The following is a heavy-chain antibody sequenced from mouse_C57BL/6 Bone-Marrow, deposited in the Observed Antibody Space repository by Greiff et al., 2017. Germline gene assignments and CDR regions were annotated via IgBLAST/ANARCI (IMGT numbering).Heavy chain of an antibody. CDR3: TRGYYGSSLNYYAMDY. D-gene: IGHD1-1*01. CDR1: GFTFSSYA. Sequence: VQLKESGEGLVKPGGSLKLSCAASGFTFSSYAMSWVRQTPEKRLEWVAYISSGGDYIYYADTVKGRFTISRDNARNPLYLQMSSLKSEDTAMYYCTRGYYGSSLNYYAMDYWGQGTSVTVSS. J-gene: IGHJ4*01. V-gene: IGHV5-9-1*02. CDR2: ISSGGDYI.